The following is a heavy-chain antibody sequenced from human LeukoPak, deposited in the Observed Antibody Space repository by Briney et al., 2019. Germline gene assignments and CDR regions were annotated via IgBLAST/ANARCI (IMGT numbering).Heavy chain of an antibody. V-gene: IGHV4-4*02. Sequence: ASGTLSLTCAVSGGSISSSNWWSWVRQPPGKGLEWIGEIYHSGSTNYNPSLKSRVTISVDKSKNQFSLKLSSVTAEDTAVYYCARTLLGYCSGGSCYSEDYWGQGTLVTVSS. CDR1: GGSISSSNW. J-gene: IGHJ4*02. CDR3: ARTLLGYCSGGSCYSEDY. D-gene: IGHD2-15*01. CDR2: IYHSGST.